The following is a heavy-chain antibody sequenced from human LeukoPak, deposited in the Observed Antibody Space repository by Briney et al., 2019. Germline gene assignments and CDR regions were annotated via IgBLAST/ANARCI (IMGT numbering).Heavy chain of an antibody. D-gene: IGHD3-22*01. V-gene: IGHV1-2*02. J-gene: IGHJ4*02. CDR3: ARPDSSGWVFDY. CDR2: INPNSGGT. Sequence: GASVKVSCKASGYTFTGYYMHWVRQAPGQGLEWMGWINPNSGGTNYAQKFQGRVTMTRDTSISTAYMELSRLRSGDTAVYYCARPDSSGWVFDYWGQGTLVTVSS. CDR1: GYTFTGYY.